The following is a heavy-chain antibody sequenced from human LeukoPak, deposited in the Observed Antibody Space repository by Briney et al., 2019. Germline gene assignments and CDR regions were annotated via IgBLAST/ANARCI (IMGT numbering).Heavy chain of an antibody. CDR2: INPNSGGT. Sequence: GASVKVSCKASGYTFTDYYIHWVRQAPGQGLEWMGWINPNSGGTNYAQKFQGRVTMTRDTSISTAYMELSRLRSDDTAVYYCARGSGYYFSHFDYWGQGTLVTVSS. CDR3: ARGSGYYFSHFDY. J-gene: IGHJ4*02. D-gene: IGHD3-22*01. CDR1: GYTFTDYY. V-gene: IGHV1-2*02.